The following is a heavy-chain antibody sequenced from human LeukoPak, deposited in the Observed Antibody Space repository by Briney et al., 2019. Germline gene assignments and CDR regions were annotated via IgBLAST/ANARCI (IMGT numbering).Heavy chain of an antibody. CDR2: IYSGGST. CDR1: GFTVSSNY. Sequence: GGSLRLSCAASGFTVSSNYMSWVRQAPGKGLEWVSVIYSGGSTYYADSVRGRFTISRDNSKNTLCLQMNSLRAEDTAVYYCARSHVSVAGVDYWGQGTLVTVSS. J-gene: IGHJ4*02. V-gene: IGHV3-53*01. D-gene: IGHD6-19*01. CDR3: ARSHVSVAGVDY.